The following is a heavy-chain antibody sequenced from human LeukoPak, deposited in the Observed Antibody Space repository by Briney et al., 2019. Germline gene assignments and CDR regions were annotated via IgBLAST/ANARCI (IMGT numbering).Heavy chain of an antibody. CDR2: ISSSSSYI. V-gene: IGHV3-21*01. Sequence: GGSLRLSCAASGFTFSDYYMNWVRQAPGKGLEWVSSISSSSSYIYYADSVKGRFTISRDNAKNSLYLQMNSLRAEDTAVYYCAREGRQQLTFDPWGQGTLVTVSS. J-gene: IGHJ5*02. CDR3: AREGRQQLTFDP. D-gene: IGHD6-13*01. CDR1: GFTFSDYY.